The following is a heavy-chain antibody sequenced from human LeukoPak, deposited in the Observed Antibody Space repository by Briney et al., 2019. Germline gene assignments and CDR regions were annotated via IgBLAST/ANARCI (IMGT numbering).Heavy chain of an antibody. CDR1: GGSISSSSYY. V-gene: IGHV4-39*01. CDR2: IYYSGST. CDR3: ASPPHSNYYYYYGMDV. D-gene: IGHD4-11*01. J-gene: IGHJ6*02. Sequence: PSGTLSLTCAVSGGSISSSSYYWGWIRQPPGKGLEWIGSIYYSGSTYYNPSLKSRVTISVDTSKNQFSLKLSSVTAADTAVYYCASPPHSNYYYYYGMDVWGQGTTVTVSS.